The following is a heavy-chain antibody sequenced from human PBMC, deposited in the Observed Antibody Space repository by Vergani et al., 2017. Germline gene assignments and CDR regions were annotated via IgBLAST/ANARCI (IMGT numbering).Heavy chain of an antibody. CDR2: IYTSGST. CDR3: ARDRDSSSSYYYYGMDV. CDR1: GGSISSYY. J-gene: IGHJ6*04. D-gene: IGHD6-13*01. Sequence: QVQLQESGPGLVKPSETLSLTCTVSGGSISSYYWSWIRQPPGKGPEWIGYIYTSGSTNYNPSLKSRVTISVDTSKNQFSLKLSSVTAADTAVYYCARDRDSSSSYYYYGMDVWGEGTTVTVSS. V-gene: IGHV4-4*08.